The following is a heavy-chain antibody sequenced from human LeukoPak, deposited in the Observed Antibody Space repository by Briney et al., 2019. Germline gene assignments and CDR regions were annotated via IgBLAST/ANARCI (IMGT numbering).Heavy chain of an antibody. CDR1: GFTFRNYV. CDR2: IWYDGSNK. CDR3: ARGRGADYGGNSGYFDY. D-gene: IGHD4-23*01. V-gene: IGHV3-33*08. J-gene: IGHJ4*02. Sequence: GGSLRLSCTASGFTFRNYVMSWVRQAPGKGLEWVAVIWYDGSNKYYADSVKGRFTISRDNPKNTLYVQMNSLRAEDTAVYYCARGRGADYGGNSGYFDYWGQGTLVTVSS.